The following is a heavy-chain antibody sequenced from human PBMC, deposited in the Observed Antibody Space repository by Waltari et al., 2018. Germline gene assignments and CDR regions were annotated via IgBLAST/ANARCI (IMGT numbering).Heavy chain of an antibody. Sequence: EVQLLEYGGGLVQPGGSLRIPCAASGFSFRSFGISWVRLAPGKGLEGGSAIGSVTSTYYADSVKGRFTISRDNSKNTLFLQMNSLRAEDTSIYYCARVHSLGQYDTSGAESNFDHWGQGALVTVSS. CDR2: IGSVTST. J-gene: IGHJ4*02. CDR3: ARVHSLGQYDTSGAESNFDH. V-gene: IGHV3-23*01. D-gene: IGHD3-22*01. CDR1: GFSFRSFG.